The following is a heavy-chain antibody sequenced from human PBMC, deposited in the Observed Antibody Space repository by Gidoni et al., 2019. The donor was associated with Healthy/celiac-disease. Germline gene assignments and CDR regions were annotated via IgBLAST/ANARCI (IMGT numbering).Heavy chain of an antibody. CDR1: GGSISSYY. D-gene: IGHD6-19*01. V-gene: IGHV4-59*01. CDR3: ASLGSGYSSGRFDY. CDR2: IYYSGST. Sequence: QVQLQESGPGLVKPSETLSLTCTVSGGSISSYYWSWIRQPPGKGLEWIGYIYYSGSTNYNPSLKSRVTISVDTSKKQFSLKLSSVTAADTAVYYCASLGSGYSSGRFDYWGQGTLVSVSS. J-gene: IGHJ4*02.